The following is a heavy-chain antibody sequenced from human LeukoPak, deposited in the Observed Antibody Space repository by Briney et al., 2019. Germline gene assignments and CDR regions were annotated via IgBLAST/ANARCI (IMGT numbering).Heavy chain of an antibody. V-gene: IGHV4-59*01. CDR1: GGSFSGYY. Sequence: SETLSLTCAVYGGSFSGYYWSWIRQPPGKGLEWIGYIYYSGSTNYNPSLKSRVTISVDTSKNQFSLKLSSVTAADTAVYYCARKNYNFGLDYWGQGTLVTVSS. CDR3: ARKNYNFGLDY. J-gene: IGHJ4*02. D-gene: IGHD5-24*01. CDR2: IYYSGST.